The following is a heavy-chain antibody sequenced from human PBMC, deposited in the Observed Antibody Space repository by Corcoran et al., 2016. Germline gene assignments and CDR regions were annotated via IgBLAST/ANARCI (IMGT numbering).Heavy chain of an antibody. J-gene: IGHJ6*02. CDR2: IHYNGAT. Sequence: QVQLQESGPGLVRPSEPLSLACTVSGGSITTYYWTWIRHPPGMGLEWIGYIHYNGATNYNPSHKRRLTLSLDTSKNQFPLKLSSVTAADTAVYDWVRSEYTYGWGMDVWGQGTKVTVSS. V-gene: IGHV4-59*01. D-gene: IGHD5-18*01. CDR3: VRSEYTYGWGMDV. CDR1: GGSITTYY.